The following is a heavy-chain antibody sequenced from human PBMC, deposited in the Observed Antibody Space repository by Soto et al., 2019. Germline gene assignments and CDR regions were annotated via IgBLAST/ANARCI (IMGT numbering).Heavy chain of an antibody. CDR2: IIPIFGTA. Sequence: SVKVSCKASGGTFSSYAISWLRQAPGQGLEWMGGIIPIFGTANYAQKFQGRVTITADESTSTAYMELSSLRSEDTAVYYCARGTGEQLVDVSPYYYYYGMDVWGQGTTVTVSS. J-gene: IGHJ6*02. D-gene: IGHD6-6*01. CDR3: ARGTGEQLVDVSPYYYYYGMDV. CDR1: GGTFSSYA. V-gene: IGHV1-69*13.